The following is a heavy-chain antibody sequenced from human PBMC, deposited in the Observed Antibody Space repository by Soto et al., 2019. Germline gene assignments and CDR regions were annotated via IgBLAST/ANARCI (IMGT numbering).Heavy chain of an antibody. D-gene: IGHD3-16*01. CDR1: GCTFTSYA. V-gene: IGHV1-3*01. Sequence: QVQLVQSGAEAKKPGASVKVSCKASGCTFTSYAMHWVRQAPGQRLEWMGWINAGNGNTKYSQKFQGRVTITRDTSASTAYMELSSLRSEDTAVYYCANALGLYYFDYWGQGTLVTVSS. CDR2: INAGNGNT. J-gene: IGHJ4*02. CDR3: ANALGLYYFDY.